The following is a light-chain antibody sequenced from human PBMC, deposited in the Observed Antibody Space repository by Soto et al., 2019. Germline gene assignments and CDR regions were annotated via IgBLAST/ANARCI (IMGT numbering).Light chain of an antibody. V-gene: IGLV2-14*01. J-gene: IGLJ2*01. CDR2: EVT. CDR1: TSDINSYNY. CDR3: SSHTSSSIVL. Sequence: QSVLTQPASVSESPGQSITISCTGTTSDINSYNYVSWYQHHPGKAPKLIIYEVTNRPSGVSYRFSGSKSGNTASLTISGLQAEDEGDYYCSSHTSSSIVLFGGGTQLTVL.